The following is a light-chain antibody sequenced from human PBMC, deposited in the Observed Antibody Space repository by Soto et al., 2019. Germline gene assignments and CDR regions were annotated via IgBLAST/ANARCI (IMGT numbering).Light chain of an antibody. CDR1: SSDVGSYNL. Sequence: QSALTQPASVSGSPGQSITISCTGTSSDVGSYNLVSWYQQHPGKAPKLMIYEVSKRPSGVSNRVSGSKSGNTASLTISGLQAEDEADYYCCSYAGSSFVVFGGGTKVTVL. V-gene: IGLV2-23*02. CDR3: CSYAGSSFVV. CDR2: EVS. J-gene: IGLJ2*01.